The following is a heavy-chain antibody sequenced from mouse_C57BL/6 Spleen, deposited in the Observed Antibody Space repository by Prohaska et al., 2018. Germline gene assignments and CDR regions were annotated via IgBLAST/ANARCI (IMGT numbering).Heavy chain of an antibody. CDR1: GYTFTSYW. CDR3: ARGDYYGRGAY. Sequence: ELVKPVASVKLSCKASGYTFTSYWMQWVKQRPGQGLEWIGEIDPSDSYTNYNQKFKGKATLTVDTSSSTAYMQLSSLTSEDSAVYYCARGDYYGRGAYWGQGTLVTVSA. J-gene: IGHJ3*01. D-gene: IGHD1-1*01. CDR2: IDPSDSYT. V-gene: IGHV1-50*01.